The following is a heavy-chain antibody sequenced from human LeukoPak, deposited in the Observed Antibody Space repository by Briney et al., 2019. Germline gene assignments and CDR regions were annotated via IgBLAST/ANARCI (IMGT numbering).Heavy chain of an antibody. D-gene: IGHD4-11*01. Sequence: SETLSLTCAVYGGSFSGYHWSWIRQPPGKGLEWIGEINHSGSTNYNPSLKSRVTISVDTSKNQFSLKLSSVTAADTAVYYCARQQLDYSYYYYYYMDVWGKGTTVTISS. J-gene: IGHJ6*03. CDR3: ARQQLDYSYYYYYYMDV. CDR1: GGSFSGYH. CDR2: INHSGST. V-gene: IGHV4-34*01.